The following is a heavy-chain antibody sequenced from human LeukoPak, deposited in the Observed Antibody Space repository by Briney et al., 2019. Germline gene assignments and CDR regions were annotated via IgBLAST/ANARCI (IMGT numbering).Heavy chain of an antibody. CDR1: GYTLSQLS. V-gene: IGHV1-24*01. CDR3: ARVSPYCTNGVCYPDY. CDR2: PHPEDGET. J-gene: IGHJ4*02. D-gene: IGHD2-8*01. Sequence: ASVKVSCKVSGYTLSQLSIHWVRQAPGKGLEWMGGPHPEDGETIYAQKFQGRVTMTEDTSTDTAYMELRSLRSDDTAVYYCARVSPYCTNGVCYPDYWGQGTLVTVSS.